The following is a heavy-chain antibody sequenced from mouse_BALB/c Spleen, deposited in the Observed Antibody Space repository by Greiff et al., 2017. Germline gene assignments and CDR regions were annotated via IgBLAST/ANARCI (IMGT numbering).Heavy chain of an antibody. CDR3: ARQRAHITTAPGY. Sequence: EVKLEESGGDLVKPGGSLKLSCAASGFTFSSYGMSWVRQTPDKRLEWVATISSGGSYTYYPDSVKGRFTISRDNAKNTLYLQMSSLKSEDTAMYYCARQRAHITTAPGYWGQGTTRTVSS. V-gene: IGHV5-6*02. CDR2: ISSGGSYT. CDR1: GFTFSSYG. D-gene: IGHD1-1*01. J-gene: IGHJ2*01.